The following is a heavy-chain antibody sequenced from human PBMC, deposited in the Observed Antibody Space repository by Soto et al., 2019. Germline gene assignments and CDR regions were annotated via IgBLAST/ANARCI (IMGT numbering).Heavy chain of an antibody. Sequence: QVQLVESGGGVVQPGRSLRLSCAASGFSFSSYGMHWVRQGPGKGLEWVALIYYDGSNKYYADSVKGRFTISRDNSKNTLYLQMNRLRAEDTAVYYCARDEYPGAYSFGYYFDNWGQGTLVPVSS. CDR1: GFSFSSYG. D-gene: IGHD5-18*01. CDR2: IYYDGSNK. V-gene: IGHV3-33*01. J-gene: IGHJ4*02. CDR3: ARDEYPGAYSFGYYFDN.